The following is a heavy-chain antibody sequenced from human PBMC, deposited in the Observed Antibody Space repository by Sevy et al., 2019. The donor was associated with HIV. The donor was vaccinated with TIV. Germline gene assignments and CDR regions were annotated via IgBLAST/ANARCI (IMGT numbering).Heavy chain of an antibody. CDR2: FSSSSSYT. Sequence: GGSLRLSCAASGFTFSDYYMSWIRRAPGKGLEWVSYFSSSSSYTDYADSVKGRFTISRDNAKNSLYLQMNSLRAEDTAAYYCARDYYDSSGYYFRDPNYYYYYGMDVWGQGTTVTVSS. CDR1: GFTFSDYY. D-gene: IGHD3-22*01. V-gene: IGHV3-11*06. J-gene: IGHJ6*02. CDR3: ARDYYDSSGYYFRDPNYYYYYGMDV.